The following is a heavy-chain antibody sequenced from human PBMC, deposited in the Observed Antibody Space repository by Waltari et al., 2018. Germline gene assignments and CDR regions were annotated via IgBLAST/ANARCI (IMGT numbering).Heavy chain of an antibody. CDR3: ALKTTSTWGFYFEY. V-gene: IGHV3-48*01. J-gene: IGHJ4*02. D-gene: IGHD1-26*01. CDR1: GFTFSTYN. Sequence: EVQLVESGGGLVQPGGSLRLSCAASGFTFSTYNMNWVRQAPGKGLEWVSYISSSGSIIYYGDSVKGRLTISRDNAKNSLYLQMNSLRAEDTAVYYCALKTTSTWGFYFEYWGQGTLVTVSS. CDR2: ISSSGSII.